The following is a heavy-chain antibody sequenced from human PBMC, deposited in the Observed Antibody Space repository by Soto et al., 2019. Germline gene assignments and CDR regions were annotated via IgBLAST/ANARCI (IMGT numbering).Heavy chain of an antibody. CDR1: GYIFSSYW. Sequence: GESLKISCNSSGYIFSSYWIAWVRLMPGKGLEWMGSIYPDDSDTKYSPSFQGQVTISADKSISAAYLQWSSLKASDTAIYYCARNSLTGYYNYYYSMDVWGQGTTVTVSS. V-gene: IGHV5-51*01. J-gene: IGHJ6*02. CDR3: ARNSLTGYYNYYYSMDV. D-gene: IGHD3-9*01. CDR2: IYPDDSDT.